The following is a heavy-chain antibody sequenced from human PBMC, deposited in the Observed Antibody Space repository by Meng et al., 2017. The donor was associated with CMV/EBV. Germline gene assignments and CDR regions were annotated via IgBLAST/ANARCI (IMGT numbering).Heavy chain of an antibody. CDR2: IYYSGST. D-gene: IGHD1-26*01. J-gene: IGHJ4*02. V-gene: IGHV4-30-4*08. Sequence: QVQVQEAGPGLAKPSRTPSVTCTVAGGSISSGDYYWSWIRQPPGKGLEWIGYIYYSGSTYYNPSLKSRVTISVDTSKNQFSLKLSSVTAADTAVYYCARDWYSGSRFDYWGQGTLVTVSS. CDR1: GGSISSGDYY. CDR3: ARDWYSGSRFDY.